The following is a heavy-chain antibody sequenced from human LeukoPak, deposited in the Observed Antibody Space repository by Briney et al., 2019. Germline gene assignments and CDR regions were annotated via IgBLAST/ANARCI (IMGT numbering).Heavy chain of an antibody. CDR2: IFYSGTT. D-gene: IGHD6-19*01. J-gene: IGHJ6*03. Sequence: SETLSLTCTVSGGSISSRNYYWGWVRQPPGKGLEWIGNIFYSGTTYYNPSLKSRVTISVDTSKNQFSLKLNSVTAADTAVYYCGRIYAEAVAGPRAVDYFYYYLDVWGKGTTVTVSS. CDR3: GRIYAEAVAGPRAVDYFYYYLDV. V-gene: IGHV4-39*01. CDR1: GGSISSRNYY.